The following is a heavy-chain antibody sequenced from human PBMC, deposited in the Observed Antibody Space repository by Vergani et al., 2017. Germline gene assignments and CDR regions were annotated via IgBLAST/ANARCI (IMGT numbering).Heavy chain of an antibody. J-gene: IGHJ6*03. D-gene: IGHD3-16*01. V-gene: IGHV4-31*03. CDR2: IFYNGNT. CDR3: ARGRRAAGDYEGYYFHYMDG. CDR1: GGSISEGDHH. Sequence: QVQLQESGPGVVKPSQTLSLTCSVSGGSISEGDHHWTWIRDHPGKGLECLGHIFYNGNTYFNPSLASRISMSLDTSQNHFSLRMSSVTAADSATYYCARGRRAAGDYEGYYFHYMDGWGKGTTVTVSS.